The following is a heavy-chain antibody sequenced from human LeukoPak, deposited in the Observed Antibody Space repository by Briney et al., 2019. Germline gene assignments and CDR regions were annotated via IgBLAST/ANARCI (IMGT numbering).Heavy chain of an antibody. CDR2: IIPIFGTA. Sequence: GSSVKVSCKASGGTFSSYAISWVRQAPGQGLEWMGRIIPIFGTANYAQKFQGRVTITADKSTSTAYMELSSLRSEDTAVYYCAREYYYGSSGYYYPDAFDIWGQGTMVTVSS. D-gene: IGHD3-22*01. CDR3: AREYYYGSSGYYYPDAFDI. CDR1: GGTFSSYA. J-gene: IGHJ3*02. V-gene: IGHV1-69*06.